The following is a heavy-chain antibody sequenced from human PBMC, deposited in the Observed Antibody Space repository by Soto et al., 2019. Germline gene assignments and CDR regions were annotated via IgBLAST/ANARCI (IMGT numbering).Heavy chain of an antibody. CDR2: ISYDGSKK. D-gene: IGHD6-6*01. CDR1: GFTFNTYG. Sequence: QVQVVESGGGVVQSGRSLRLSCAASGFTFNTYGMHWVRQAPGKGLEWLAFISYDGSKKYYSDSVEGRFTISRDNSRTTLYLQMNSLRAEDTAVYYCAKGGSSSSLDNWGQGTLVTVSS. CDR3: AKGGSSSSLDN. J-gene: IGHJ4*02. V-gene: IGHV3-30*18.